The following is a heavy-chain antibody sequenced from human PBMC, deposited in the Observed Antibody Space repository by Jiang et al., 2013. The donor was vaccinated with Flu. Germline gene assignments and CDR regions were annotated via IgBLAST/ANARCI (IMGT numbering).Heavy chain of an antibody. J-gene: IGHJ4*02. CDR1: GGSISSYY. D-gene: IGHD5-18*01. Sequence: GPGLVKPSETLSLTCTVSGGSISSYYWSWIRQPPGKGLEWIGYIYYSGSTNYNPSLKSRVTISVDTSKNQFSLKLSSVTAADTAVYYCARDSPRGYSYGRPEYYFDYWGQGTLVTVSS. CDR2: IYYSGST. V-gene: IGHV4-59*01. CDR3: ARDSPRGYSYGRPEYYFDY.